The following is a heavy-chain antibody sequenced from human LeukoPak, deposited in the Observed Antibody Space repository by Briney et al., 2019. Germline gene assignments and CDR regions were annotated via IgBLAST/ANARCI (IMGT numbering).Heavy chain of an antibody. D-gene: IGHD1-26*01. CDR2: IYISRST. CDR3: ARRVSEVEPTLRSGENWFDP. CDR1: GASISSYY. J-gene: IGHJ5*02. V-gene: IGHV4-4*07. Sequence: KPSETLSLTCPVSGASISSYYWNWIRQPPGKGLEWIGRIYISRSTIYNPPLKSRLTMTVDTSKKQFSLKLRSVTAADTAVDYCARRVSEVEPTLRSGENWFDPWGQGTLVTVSS.